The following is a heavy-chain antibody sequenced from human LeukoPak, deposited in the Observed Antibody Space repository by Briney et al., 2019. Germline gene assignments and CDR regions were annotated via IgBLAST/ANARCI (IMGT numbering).Heavy chain of an antibody. CDR2: IRQDGSEK. J-gene: IGHJ4*02. V-gene: IGHV3-7*01. Sequence: PGGSLRLSCAASGFTFSDYWMSWVRRTPGKGLEWVANIRQDGSEKYYVDSVKGRFTMSRDNAQNSLFLQMNSLRVEDTAVYYCVRERALENYIKAPPFDLWGQGILVTVSP. CDR3: VRERALENYIKAPPFDL. CDR1: GFTFSDYW. D-gene: IGHD3-10*01.